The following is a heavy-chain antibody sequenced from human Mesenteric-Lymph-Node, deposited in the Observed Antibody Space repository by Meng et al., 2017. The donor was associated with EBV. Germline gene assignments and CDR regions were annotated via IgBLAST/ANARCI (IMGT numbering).Heavy chain of an antibody. Sequence: QLQLQAPGPGLVKPSETLSLTCTVSGGSISSSSYYWGWIRQPPGQGLEWIGSFYYSGSTYYNPSLKSRVTISEHTSKNQFSLKLSSVTAADTAVYYCARVLLRGVILLWGQGTLVTVSS. CDR1: GGSISSSSYY. D-gene: IGHD3-10*01. CDR3: ARVLLRGVILL. J-gene: IGHJ4*02. V-gene: IGHV4-39*07. CDR2: FYYSGST.